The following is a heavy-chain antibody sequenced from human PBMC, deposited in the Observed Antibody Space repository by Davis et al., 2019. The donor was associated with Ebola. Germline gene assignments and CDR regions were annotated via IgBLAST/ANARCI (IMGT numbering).Heavy chain of an antibody. CDR1: GGSFSGYY. CDR2: INHSGST. Sequence: SETLSLTCAVYGGSFSGYYWSWIRQPPGKGLEWIGEINHSGSTYYNPSLKSRVTISVDTSKNQFSLKLSSVTAADTAMYYCARGHSYGSMVYGMDVWGQGTTVTVSS. V-gene: IGHV4-34*01. D-gene: IGHD3-10*01. J-gene: IGHJ6*02. CDR3: ARGHSYGSMVYGMDV.